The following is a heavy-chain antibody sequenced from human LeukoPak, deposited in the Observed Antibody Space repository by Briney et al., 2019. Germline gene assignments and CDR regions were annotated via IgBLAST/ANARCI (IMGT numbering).Heavy chain of an antibody. V-gene: IGHV1-24*01. Sequence: ASVKVSCKVSGYTLTELSMHWVRQAPGKGLEWMGGFDPEDGETIYAQKFQGRVTMTEDTSTDTAYMEPSSLRSEDTAVYYCATDLMVRGVYGMDVWGQGTTVTVSS. D-gene: IGHD3-10*01. CDR1: GYTLTELS. J-gene: IGHJ6*02. CDR2: FDPEDGET. CDR3: ATDLMVRGVYGMDV.